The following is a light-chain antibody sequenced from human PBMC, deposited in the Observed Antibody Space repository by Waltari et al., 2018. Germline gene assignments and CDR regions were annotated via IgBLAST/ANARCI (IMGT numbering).Light chain of an antibody. Sequence: DIQMTQSPSSLSASVGERVTIACRPSPGVTSLLNWYQQKPGRAPKLLISNTSTLQNGVPSRFSGSGSGTDFTLTITSLHPEDFASYSCQQTFITPWTFGPGTKVDI. CDR2: NTS. V-gene: IGKV1-39*01. CDR1: PGVTSL. CDR3: QQTFITPWT. J-gene: IGKJ1*01.